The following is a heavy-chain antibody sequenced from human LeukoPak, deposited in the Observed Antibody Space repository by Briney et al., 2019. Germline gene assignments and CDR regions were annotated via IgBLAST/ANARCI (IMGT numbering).Heavy chain of an antibody. V-gene: IGHV5-51*01. CDR2: IYLGDSRV. Sequence: GESLKISCKGVGYSFTNYWIGWVRQMPGKGMEWMGVIYLGDSRVRYNPSFQGQVTISVDKSASTAYLQWISLKASDTAMYYCACRDLSSTWSYPWGQGTLATVSS. D-gene: IGHD6-13*01. CDR3: ACRDLSSTWSYP. J-gene: IGHJ5*02. CDR1: GYSFTNYW.